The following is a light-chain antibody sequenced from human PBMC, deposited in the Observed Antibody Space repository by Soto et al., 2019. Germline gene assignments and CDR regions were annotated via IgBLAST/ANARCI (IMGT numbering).Light chain of an antibody. Sequence: VLTQSAGTVSLSPRERATLSCVAGQVVRSERLAWYQQRRGQAPTLLIFDASSRASGTPERFSGSGSGTDFTLTISRLEPEDFAVYYCQEYDGATPITFGLGRLL. CDR3: QEYDGATPIT. CDR1: QVVRSER. J-gene: IGKJ5*01. CDR2: DAS. V-gene: IGKV3-20*01.